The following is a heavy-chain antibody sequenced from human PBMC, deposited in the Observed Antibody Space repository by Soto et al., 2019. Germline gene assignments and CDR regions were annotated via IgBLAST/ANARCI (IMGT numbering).Heavy chain of an antibody. CDR1: GYTLTELS. V-gene: IGHV1-24*01. J-gene: IGHJ5*02. Sequence: ASVKVSCKVSGYTLTELSMHWVRQAPGKGLEWMGGFDPEDGETIYAQKFQGRVTMTEDTSTDTAYMELSSLRSEDTAVYYCATVRAPRYCSGGSCYGWDNWFDPWGQGTLVTVSS. D-gene: IGHD2-15*01. CDR2: FDPEDGET. CDR3: ATVRAPRYCSGGSCYGWDNWFDP.